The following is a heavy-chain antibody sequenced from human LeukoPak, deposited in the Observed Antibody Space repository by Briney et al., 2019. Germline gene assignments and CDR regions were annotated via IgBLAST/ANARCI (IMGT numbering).Heavy chain of an antibody. CDR2: INPNSGDT. CDR3: ARITLPGLPLGWFDP. Sequence: ASVKVSCKASGYTFTSYGISWVRQAPGQGLEWMGWINPNSGDTDYAQKFQGRVTMTRDTSFSTAYMELSSLRSDDTAVYYCARITLPGLPLGWFDPWGQGTLVTVSS. V-gene: IGHV1-2*02. CDR1: GYTFTSYG. J-gene: IGHJ5*02.